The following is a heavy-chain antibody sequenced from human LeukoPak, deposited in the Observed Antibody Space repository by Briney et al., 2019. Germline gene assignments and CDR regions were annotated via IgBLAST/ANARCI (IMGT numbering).Heavy chain of an antibody. Sequence: SETLSLTCAVYGGSFSGYYWSWIRQPPGKGLEWIGEINHSGSTNYNPSLKSRDTISVDTSKNQFSLKLSSVTAADTAIYYCARDAKYYYGSRTFFFFEYWGQGTLLTVSS. CDR1: GGSFSGYY. CDR3: ARDAKYYYGSRTFFFFEY. V-gene: IGHV4-34*01. J-gene: IGHJ4*02. CDR2: INHSGST. D-gene: IGHD3-10*01.